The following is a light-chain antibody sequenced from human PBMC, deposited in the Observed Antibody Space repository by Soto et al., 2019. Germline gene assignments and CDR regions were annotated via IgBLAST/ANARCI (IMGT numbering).Light chain of an antibody. Sequence: QYVLTQPPSVSGAPGQRVTISCTGSSSNIGAGYDVHWYQQLPRTAPKVLIYGNSNRPSGVPDRFSGSKSGTSASLAITGLQAEDEADYYCQSYDSSLSGSVFGGGTKLTVL. V-gene: IGLV1-40*01. CDR2: GNS. CDR1: SSNIGAGYD. J-gene: IGLJ3*02. CDR3: QSYDSSLSGSV.